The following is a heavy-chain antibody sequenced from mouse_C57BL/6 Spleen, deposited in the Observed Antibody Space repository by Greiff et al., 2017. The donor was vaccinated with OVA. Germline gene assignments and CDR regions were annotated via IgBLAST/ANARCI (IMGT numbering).Heavy chain of an antibody. CDR3: TRRDYYGSGAWFAY. V-gene: IGHV1-15*01. Sequence: QVQLQQSGAELVRPGASVTLSCKASGYTFTDYEMHWVKQTPVHGLEWIGAIDPETGGTAYNQKFKGKAILTADKSSSTAYMELRSLTSEDSAVYYSTRRDYYGSGAWFAYWGQGTLVTVSA. J-gene: IGHJ3*01. D-gene: IGHD1-1*01. CDR1: GYTFTDYE. CDR2: IDPETGGT.